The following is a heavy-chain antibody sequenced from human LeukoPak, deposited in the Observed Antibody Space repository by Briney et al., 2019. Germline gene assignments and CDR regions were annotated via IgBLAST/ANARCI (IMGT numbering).Heavy chain of an antibody. J-gene: IGHJ5*02. D-gene: IGHD2-21*01. CDR2: ISGYNGNT. CDR3: VRDSRYYGGSVNWFDP. V-gene: IGHV1-18*04. Sequence: ASVKVSCKASGYTFSDYAISWVRQAPGQGPEWMGWISGYNGNTKYAQNFQGRATITTDTSTSTAFLELRSLKPDDAAIYHCVRDSRYYGGSVNWFDPWGQGTLVTVSS. CDR1: GYTFSDYA.